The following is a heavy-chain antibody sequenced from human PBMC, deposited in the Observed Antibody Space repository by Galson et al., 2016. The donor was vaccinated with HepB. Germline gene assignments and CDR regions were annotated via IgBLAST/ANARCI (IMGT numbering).Heavy chain of an antibody. CDR2: INPNSGGT. J-gene: IGHJ5*02. CDR1: GYTFTGYY. V-gene: IGHV1-2*02. D-gene: IGHD3-10*01. Sequence: SVKVSCKASGYTFTGYYIHWVRQAPGQGLEWMGWINPNSGGTKYVQKFQGRVTMTRDTSMKTAYMELTRLRSDDTAVYYCARDLGETMVRGVIIRDWFDPWGQGTLVTVSS. CDR3: ARDLGETMVRGVIIRDWFDP.